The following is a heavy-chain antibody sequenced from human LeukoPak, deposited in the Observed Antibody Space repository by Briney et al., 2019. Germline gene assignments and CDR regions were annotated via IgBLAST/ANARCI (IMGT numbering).Heavy chain of an antibody. V-gene: IGHV1-2*02. CDR1: GYTFTGYY. CDR2: INPNSGGT. J-gene: IGHJ6*03. Sequence: ASVKVSCKASGYTFTGYYMHWVRQAPGQGLEWMGWINPNSGGTNYAQKFQGRVTMTRDTSISTAYMELRSLRSDDTAVYYCARETVGVVAVPLGYYYYYMDVWGKGTTVTVSS. CDR3: ARETVGVVAVPLGYYYYYMDV. D-gene: IGHD3-22*01.